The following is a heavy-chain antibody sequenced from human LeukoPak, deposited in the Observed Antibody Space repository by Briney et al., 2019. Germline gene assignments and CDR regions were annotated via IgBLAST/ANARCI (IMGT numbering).Heavy chain of an antibody. V-gene: IGHV4-30-2*01. CDR1: GGSISSGGYS. D-gene: IGHD4-17*01. J-gene: IGHJ4*02. CDR3: ARRRRSAYTTALDY. Sequence: SQTLSLTCAVSGGSISSGGYSWSWIRQPPGKGLEWIGYIYHSGSTYYNPSLKSRVTISVDRSKNQFSLKLSSVTAADTAVYYCARRRRSAYTTALDYWGQGTLVTVSS. CDR2: IYHSGST.